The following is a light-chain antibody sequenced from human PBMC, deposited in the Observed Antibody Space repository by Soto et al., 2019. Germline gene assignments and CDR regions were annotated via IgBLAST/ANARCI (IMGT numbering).Light chain of an antibody. CDR1: QSISSNY. CDR3: QRYGRSPPIT. V-gene: IGKV3-20*01. CDR2: GAS. Sequence: EILLTQSPGTLSLSPGEGATLSCRASQSISSNYLAWYQQKPGQAPRLLIYGASSRAPGIPDRFSGSGSGTTFTLTISRLEPEDFAVYYCQRYGRSPPITFGQGTRLEIK. J-gene: IGKJ5*01.